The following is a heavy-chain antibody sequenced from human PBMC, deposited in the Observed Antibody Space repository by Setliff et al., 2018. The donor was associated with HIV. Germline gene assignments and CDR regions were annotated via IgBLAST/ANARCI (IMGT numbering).Heavy chain of an antibody. CDR1: GYTFTNYA. V-gene: IGHV1-3*01. D-gene: IGHD2-2*01. CDR3: ARGGYSSKWYSWFDP. CDR2: INAGNGHT. Sequence: ASVKVSCKASGYTFTNYAMHWVRQAPGQRLEWMGWINAGNGHTKYSQKFQGRVSITRDTSATTAYMELSSLRSEDTAVYYCARGGYSSKWYSWFDPWGQGTLVTVS. J-gene: IGHJ5*01.